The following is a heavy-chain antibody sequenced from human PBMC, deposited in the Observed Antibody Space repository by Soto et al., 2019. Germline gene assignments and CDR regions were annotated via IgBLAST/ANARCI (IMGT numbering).Heavy chain of an antibody. Sequence: EVQLVESGGGLVQPGRSLRLSCAASGFTFDDYAMHWVRQAPGKGLEWVSGISWNSGSIGYADSVKGRFTISRDNAKNSLYLQMNSLRAEDTALYYCAKSAVEWLLFHGMDVWGQGTTVTVSS. V-gene: IGHV3-9*01. CDR3: AKSAVEWLLFHGMDV. CDR2: ISWNSGSI. J-gene: IGHJ6*02. D-gene: IGHD3-3*01. CDR1: GFTFDDYA.